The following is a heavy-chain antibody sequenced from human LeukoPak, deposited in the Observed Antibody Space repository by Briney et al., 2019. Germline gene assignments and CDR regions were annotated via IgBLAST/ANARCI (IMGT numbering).Heavy chain of an antibody. Sequence: GGSLRLSCAASGFTFSNAWMSWVRQAPGKGLEWVGRIKSKTDGGTTDYAAPVKGRFTISRDDSKSTLYLQMNSLKTEDTAVYYCTTTYPVRIAAAGKAPYFDYWGQGTLVTVSS. D-gene: IGHD6-13*01. V-gene: IGHV3-15*01. CDR2: IKSKTDGGTT. CDR3: TTTYPVRIAAAGKAPYFDY. J-gene: IGHJ4*02. CDR1: GFTFSNAW.